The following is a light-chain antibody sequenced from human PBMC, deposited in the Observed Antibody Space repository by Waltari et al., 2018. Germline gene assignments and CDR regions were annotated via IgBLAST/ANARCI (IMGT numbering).Light chain of an antibody. J-gene: IGLJ2*01. CDR3: QTWGTGIPVV. CDR2: LSSDGSH. V-gene: IGLV4-69*01. CDR1: SGHSSYA. Sequence: QLVLTQSPSASASLGASVKLTCTLSSGHSSYAIAWHQQQPEKGPRYLMKLSSDGSHSKGDGIPDRFSCSSSGAERYLTISSLQSEDEADYYCQTWGTGIPVVFGGGTKLTVL.